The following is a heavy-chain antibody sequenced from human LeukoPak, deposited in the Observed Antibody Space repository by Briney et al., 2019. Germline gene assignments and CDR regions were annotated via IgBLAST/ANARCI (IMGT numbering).Heavy chain of an antibody. J-gene: IGHJ4*02. V-gene: IGHV3-23*01. D-gene: IGHD5-24*01. CDR1: GFTFSTYG. Sequence: PGGSLRLSCAASGFTFSTYGMDWVRQAPGKGLEWVSGIVGSGGTTYYADSVKGRFTISRDNSKNTLYLQMNSLRAEDTAVYYCAKDKRWLLIPYHWGQGTLVTVSS. CDR3: AKDKRWLLIPYH. CDR2: IVGSGGTT.